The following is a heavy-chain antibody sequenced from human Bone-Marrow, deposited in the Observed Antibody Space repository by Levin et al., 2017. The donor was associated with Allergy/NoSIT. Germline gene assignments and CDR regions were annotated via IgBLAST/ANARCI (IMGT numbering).Heavy chain of an antibody. CDR3: ARSSIGSHFHY. J-gene: IGHJ4*02. CDR2: ISSTTRYI. CDR1: EFTFGSYS. D-gene: IGHD6-6*01. Sequence: PGGSLRLSCATSEFTFGSYSMNWVRQAPGKGLEWVSSISSTTRYIYYADSVKDRFTISRDNAQKSLYLQMNSLRAEDTALYFCARSSIGSHFHYWGRGTLVTVSS. V-gene: IGHV3-21*01.